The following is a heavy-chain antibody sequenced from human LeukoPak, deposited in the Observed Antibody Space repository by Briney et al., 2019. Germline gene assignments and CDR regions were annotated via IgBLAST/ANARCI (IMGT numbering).Heavy chain of an antibody. V-gene: IGHV3-NL1*01. CDR1: GFTFSSHG. J-gene: IGHJ4*02. CDR3: ARYDTLWAFDY. Sequence: GRSLRLSCAAPGFTFSSHGIHWVRQAPGKGLEWVSTIYSGDDTNYADSVKGRFTISRDNSKNTVYLQMNSLSAEDTAVYYCARYDTLWAFDYWGQGTLVTVSS. D-gene: IGHD2-15*01. CDR2: IYSGDDT.